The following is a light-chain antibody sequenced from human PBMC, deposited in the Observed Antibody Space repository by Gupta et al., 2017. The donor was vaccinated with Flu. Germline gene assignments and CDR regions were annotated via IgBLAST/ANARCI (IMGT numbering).Light chain of an antibody. Sequence: DIQMTQSPSTLSASVGDRVTITCRASQSISSWLAWYQQKPGKAPKILIQKASNLESGVPSRFNGSGSGTEFTLTISSLQPDDFAAYYCQQDSTSRLTFGGGTKVEIE. V-gene: IGKV1-5*03. J-gene: IGKJ4*01. CDR2: KAS. CDR1: QSISSW. CDR3: QQDSTSRLT.